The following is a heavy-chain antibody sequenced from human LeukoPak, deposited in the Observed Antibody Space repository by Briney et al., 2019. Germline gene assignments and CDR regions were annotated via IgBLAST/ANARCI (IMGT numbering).Heavy chain of an antibody. D-gene: IGHD1-26*01. CDR3: ARVKIVGATRHYYYYYMDV. CDR2: IYYSGST. J-gene: IGHJ6*03. V-gene: IGHV4-59*12. CDR1: GGSISSYY. Sequence: SETLSLTCTVSGGSISSYYWSWIRQPPGKGLEWIGYIYYSGSTNYNPSLKSRVTISVDTSKNQFSLKLSSVTAADTAVHYCARVKIVGATRHYYYYYMDVWGKGTTVTISS.